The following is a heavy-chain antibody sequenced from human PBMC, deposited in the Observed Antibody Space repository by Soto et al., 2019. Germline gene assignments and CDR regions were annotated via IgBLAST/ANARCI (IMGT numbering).Heavy chain of an antibody. J-gene: IGHJ4*02. D-gene: IGHD1-1*01. CDR1: GGTFSSYT. V-gene: IGHV1-69*08. CDR2: IIPILGIA. Sequence: QVQLVQSGAEXXXPXXXXKXXCKAXGGTFSSYTISWVRQAPGQGLEWMGRIIPILGIANYAQKFQGRVTTTADKSTSTAYMELSSLRYEDTAVYYCARDRNGGVNYWGQGTLVTVSS. CDR3: ARDRNGGVNY.